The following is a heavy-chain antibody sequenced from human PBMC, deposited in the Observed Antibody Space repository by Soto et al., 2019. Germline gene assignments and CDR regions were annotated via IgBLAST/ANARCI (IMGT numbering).Heavy chain of an antibody. D-gene: IGHD3-3*01. CDR1: GGSISSSSYY. CDR3: ARGPHDVWSGYSRFDY. J-gene: IGHJ4*02. Sequence: QLQLQESGPGLVKPSETLSLTCTVSGGSISSSSYYWGWIRQPPGKGLEWIGSIYYSGSTYYNPSLKSRVTISVDTTKNQFSLKLSSVTAADTTVYYCARGPHDVWSGYSRFDYWGQGTLVTVSS. CDR2: IYYSGST. V-gene: IGHV4-39*01.